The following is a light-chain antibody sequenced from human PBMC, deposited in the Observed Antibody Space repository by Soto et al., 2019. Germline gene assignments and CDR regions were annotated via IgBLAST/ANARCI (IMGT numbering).Light chain of an antibody. J-gene: IGKJ4*01. V-gene: IGKV1D-16*01. Sequence: IQMTQSPSSLSASVGDTVTITCRASQGVGRLLAWYQQKPGKAPKSLIYSASSLQSAIPSRFSGSGSGTDFTLTISNLQPEDFATYYCQQYSGYPTFGGGTKVEMK. CDR1: QGVGRL. CDR2: SAS. CDR3: QQYSGYPT.